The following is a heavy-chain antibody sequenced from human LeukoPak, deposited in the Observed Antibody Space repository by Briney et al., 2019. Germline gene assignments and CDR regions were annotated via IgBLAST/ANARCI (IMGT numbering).Heavy chain of an antibody. CDR3: ARVSVVRGYFQY. J-gene: IGHJ4*02. CDR2: IYYSGST. CDR1: GGSISSSSYY. V-gene: IGHV4-39*07. Sequence: SETLSLTCTVSGGSISSSSYYWGWIRQPPGKGLEWIASIYYSGSTNYNPSLKSRVTISVDTSKNQFSLKLSSVTAADTAVYYCARVSVVRGYFQYWGQGTLVTVSS. D-gene: IGHD3-10*01.